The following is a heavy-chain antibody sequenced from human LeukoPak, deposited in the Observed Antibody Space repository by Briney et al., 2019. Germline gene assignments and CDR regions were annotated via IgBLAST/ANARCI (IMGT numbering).Heavy chain of an antibody. CDR2: INHSGST. CDR1: GGSFSGYY. V-gene: IGHV4-34*01. D-gene: IGHD6-6*01. J-gene: IGHJ4*02. Sequence: SETLSLTCAVYGGSFSGYYWSWIRQPPGKGLEWIGEINHSGSTNYNPSLKSRVTISVDTSKNQFSLKLSSVTAADTAVYYCARLEYSSSYYFDYWGQGTLVTVSS. CDR3: ARLEYSSSYYFDY.